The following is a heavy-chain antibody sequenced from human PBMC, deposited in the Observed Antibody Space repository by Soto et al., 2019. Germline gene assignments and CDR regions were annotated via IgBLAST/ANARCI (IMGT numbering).Heavy chain of an antibody. V-gene: IGHV3-7*03. CDR2: IKQDGSEK. CDR3: ATNPCSGGSCYPSWYFDY. Sequence: EVQLVESGGGLVQPGGSLRLSCAASGFTFSSYWMSWVRQAPGKGVEWVANIKQDGSEKYYVDSVKGRFTISRDNAKNSLYLQMNSLRAEDTAVYYCATNPCSGGSCYPSWYFDYWGQGTLVTVSS. D-gene: IGHD2-15*01. CDR1: GFTFSSYW. J-gene: IGHJ4*02.